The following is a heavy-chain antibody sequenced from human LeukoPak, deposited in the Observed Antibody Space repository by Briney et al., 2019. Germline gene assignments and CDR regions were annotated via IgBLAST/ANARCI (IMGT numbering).Heavy chain of an antibody. D-gene: IGHD6-13*01. Sequence: GGSLRLSCEASGFTFSNAWMSWVRQAPGKGPEWVGRIKSKSDGGTTDYATPLKGRFSISRDDSKNTLYLQMNSLKIEDTGVYYCTTDPLAAGTNWGQGNLVTVSS. CDR3: TTDPLAAGTN. CDR1: GFTFSNAW. J-gene: IGHJ4*02. V-gene: IGHV3-15*01. CDR2: IKSKSDGGTT.